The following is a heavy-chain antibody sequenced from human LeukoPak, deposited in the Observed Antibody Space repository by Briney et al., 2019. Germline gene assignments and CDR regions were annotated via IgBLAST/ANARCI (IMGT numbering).Heavy chain of an antibody. J-gene: IGHJ3*02. CDR3: AREIVPNALDI. V-gene: IGHV3-30*03. CDR1: GFTFSSYG. Sequence: GGSLRLSCAASGFTFSSYGMHWVRQAPGKGLEWVAVISYDGSNKYYADSVKGRFTISRDNSKNTLYLQMNSLRAEDTAVYYCAREIVPNALDIWGQGTMVTVSS. CDR2: ISYDGSNK. D-gene: IGHD2-15*01.